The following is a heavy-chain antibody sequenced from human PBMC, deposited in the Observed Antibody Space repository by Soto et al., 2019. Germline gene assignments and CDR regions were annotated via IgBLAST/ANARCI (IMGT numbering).Heavy chain of an antibody. CDR1: GYTLTELS. J-gene: IGHJ4*02. V-gene: IGHV1-24*01. CDR2: FDPEDGET. Sequence: VASVKVSCKVSGYTLTELSMHWVRQAPGKGLEWMGGFDPEDGETIYAQKFQGRVTMTEDTSTDTAYMELSSLRSEDTAVYYCATVNIWGSYSLLDFDYWGQGTLVTVSS. D-gene: IGHD3-16*01. CDR3: ATVNIWGSYSLLDFDY.